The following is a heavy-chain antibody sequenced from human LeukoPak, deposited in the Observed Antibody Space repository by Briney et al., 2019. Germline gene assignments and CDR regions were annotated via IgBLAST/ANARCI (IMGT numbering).Heavy chain of an antibody. Sequence: GGSLRLPCAASGFTVSTNYMSWVRQAPGKGLEWVSILYIAGTTYYADSVKGRFTISRDNSKNTLYLQMNSLRAEDTAVYYCARGFDYWGQGTLVTVSS. V-gene: IGHV3-66*01. CDR3: ARGFDY. CDR2: LYIAGTT. J-gene: IGHJ4*02. CDR1: GFTVSTNY.